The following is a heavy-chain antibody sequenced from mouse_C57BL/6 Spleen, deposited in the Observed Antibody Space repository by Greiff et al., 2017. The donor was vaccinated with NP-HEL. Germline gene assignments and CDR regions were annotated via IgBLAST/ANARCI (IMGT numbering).Heavy chain of an antibody. V-gene: IGHV1-81*01. CDR1: GYTFTSYG. CDR2: IYPRSGNT. CDR3: ATSTGFAD. Sequence: QVQLQQSGAELARPGASVKLSCKASGYTFTSYGISWVKQRTGQGLEWIGEIYPRSGNTYYNEKFKGKATLTADKSSSTAYMELRSLTSEDSAVYFCATSTGFADWGQGTLVTVSA. J-gene: IGHJ3*01. D-gene: IGHD1-1*01.